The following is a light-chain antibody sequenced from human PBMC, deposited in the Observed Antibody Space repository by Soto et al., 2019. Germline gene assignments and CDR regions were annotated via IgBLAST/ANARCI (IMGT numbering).Light chain of an antibody. Sequence: EIVLTQSPATLSLSPGERATLSCRASQSVSSYLAWYQQKPGQAPRLLIYDASNRATGIPARFSGSGSGTDFTLTISSLEPEDFAVYYCQQRRNWHPNLGQGTRLEIK. CDR1: QSVSSY. CDR3: QQRRNWHPN. J-gene: IGKJ5*01. CDR2: DAS. V-gene: IGKV3-11*01.